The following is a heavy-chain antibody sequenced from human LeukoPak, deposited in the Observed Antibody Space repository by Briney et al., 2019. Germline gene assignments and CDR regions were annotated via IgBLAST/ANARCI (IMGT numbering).Heavy chain of an antibody. V-gene: IGHV4-34*01. J-gene: IGHJ4*02. CDR3: ARDDNRSYGSGSFPPPYDY. Sequence: SSETLSLTCAVSGGSFSGYYWYWIRQPPGKGLEWIGEINHGESTNYNPSLKSRATLSVDTSKNQFSLKLTSVTAADTAVYYCARDDNRSYGSGSFPPPYDYWGQGTLVTVSS. CDR2: INHGEST. D-gene: IGHD3-10*01. CDR1: GGSFSGYY.